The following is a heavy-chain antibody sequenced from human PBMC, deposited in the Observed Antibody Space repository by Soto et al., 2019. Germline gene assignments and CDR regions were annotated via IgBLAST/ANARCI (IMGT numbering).Heavy chain of an antibody. CDR2: ISYDGSNK. CDR1: GFTFSSYA. J-gene: IGHJ4*02. V-gene: IGHV3-30-3*01. CDR3: ARVSY. Sequence: QVQLVESGEGVVQPGRSLSLSCAASGFTFSSYAMHWVRQAPGKGLEWVAVISYDGSNKYYADSVKGRFTISRDNSKNTLYRQMNSLRAEDTAVYYCARVSYWGQGTLVTVSS.